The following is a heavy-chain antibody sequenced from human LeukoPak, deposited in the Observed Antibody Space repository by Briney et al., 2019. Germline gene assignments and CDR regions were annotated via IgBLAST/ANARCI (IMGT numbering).Heavy chain of an antibody. J-gene: IGHJ6*02. Sequence: GGSLRLSCAASGFTFSSYAMSWVRQAPGKGLEWVSAISGSGGSTYYADSVKGRLTISRDNSKNTLYLQMNSLRAEDTAVYYCAKVLCSSTSCYAWYYYYGMDVWGQGTTVTVSS. V-gene: IGHV3-23*01. CDR1: GFTFSSYA. CDR2: ISGSGGST. D-gene: IGHD2-2*01. CDR3: AKVLCSSTSCYAWYYYYGMDV.